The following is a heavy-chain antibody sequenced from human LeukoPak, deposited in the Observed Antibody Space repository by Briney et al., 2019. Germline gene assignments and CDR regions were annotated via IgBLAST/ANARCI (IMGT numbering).Heavy chain of an antibody. CDR2: IRTKAYGGTT. D-gene: IGHD3-10*01. CDR1: GFTFGDYA. CDR3: TSYYYDSGRTFHY. V-gene: IGHV3-49*04. Sequence: GGSLRLSCTASGFTFGDYAMSWVRQASGKGLEWIGFIRTKAYGGTTQYAASVKGRFTISRDDSKSIAYLQMNSLTTEDTAVYYCTSYYYDSGRTFHYWGQGTLVTVSS. J-gene: IGHJ4*02.